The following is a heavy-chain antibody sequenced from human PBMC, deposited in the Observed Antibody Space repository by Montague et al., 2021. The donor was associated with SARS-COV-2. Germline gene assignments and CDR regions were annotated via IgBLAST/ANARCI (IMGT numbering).Heavy chain of an antibody. Sequence: SETLSLTCAVSDGSISSPNWWNWVHQPPGKGLEWIGEIYYTGNTNYNPSLKSRVTIFIDKSKNHFSLQLSSVTAADTAVYYCARGGTYHYGMDVWGQGTTVAVSS. CDR1: DGSISSPNW. V-gene: IGHV4-4*02. CDR2: IYYTGNT. CDR3: ARGGTYHYGMDV. J-gene: IGHJ6*02. D-gene: IGHD3-16*01.